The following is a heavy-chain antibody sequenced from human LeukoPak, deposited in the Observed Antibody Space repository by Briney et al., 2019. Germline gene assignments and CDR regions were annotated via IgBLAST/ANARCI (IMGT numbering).Heavy chain of an antibody. CDR3: ARSPDYSRFDY. J-gene: IGHJ4*02. CDR2: INPSSGDT. D-gene: IGHD4-11*01. Sequence: ASVKVSCKTSGYTFTGYYIHWVRQAPGQGLEWMGWINPSSGDTVYAQKFQGRVTMTRYTSINTAYMELSRPRSDDTAVYHCARSPDYSRFDYWGQGTLVTVSS. CDR1: GYTFTGYY. V-gene: IGHV1-2*02.